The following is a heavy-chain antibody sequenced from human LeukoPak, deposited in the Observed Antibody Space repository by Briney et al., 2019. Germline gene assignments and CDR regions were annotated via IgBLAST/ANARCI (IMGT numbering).Heavy chain of an antibody. D-gene: IGHD3-10*01. CDR3: ASNFGFGEFDFDY. Sequence: ASVKVSCKASGGTFSSYAISWVRQAPGQGLEWMGRINPNSGGTNYAQKFQGRVTMTRDTSISTAYMELSRLRSDDTAVYYCASNFGFGEFDFDYWGQGTLVTVSS. CDR2: INPNSGGT. J-gene: IGHJ4*02. CDR1: GGTFSSYA. V-gene: IGHV1-2*06.